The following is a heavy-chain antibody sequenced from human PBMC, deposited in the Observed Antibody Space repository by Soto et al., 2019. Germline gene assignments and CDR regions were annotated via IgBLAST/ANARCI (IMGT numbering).Heavy chain of an antibody. Sequence: QEQLVQSGAEVKKSGSSVKVSCKDTGGLFSSYAVSWVRQAPGQGLEWMGGIIPVFDTVYYAQKFQGRVTSTADESTNTAYMALSSLRSEDTAMYYCARGGSGYVWFNEFWGQGTLVTVSS. CDR2: IIPVFDTV. J-gene: IGHJ4*02. CDR1: GGLFSSYA. D-gene: IGHD3-22*01. V-gene: IGHV1-69*01. CDR3: ARGGSGYVWFNEF.